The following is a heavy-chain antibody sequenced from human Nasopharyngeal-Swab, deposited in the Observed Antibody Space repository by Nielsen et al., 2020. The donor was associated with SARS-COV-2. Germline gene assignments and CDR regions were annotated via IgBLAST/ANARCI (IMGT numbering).Heavy chain of an antibody. CDR2: IYYSGST. J-gene: IGHJ2*01. D-gene: IGHD3-22*01. CDR1: GGSISSGGYC. V-gene: IGHV4-31*03. Sequence: LRLSCTVSGGSISSGGYCWSWIRQHPGKGLEWIGYIYYSGSTYYNPSLKSRVTISVDTSKNQFSLKLSSVTAADTAVYYCARAKQPGITMIVVVTHWYFDLWGRGTLVTVSS. CDR3: ARAKQPGITMIVVVTHWYFDL.